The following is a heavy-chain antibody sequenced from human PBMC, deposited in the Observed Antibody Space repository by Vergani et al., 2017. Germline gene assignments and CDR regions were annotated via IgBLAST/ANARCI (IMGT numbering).Heavy chain of an antibody. V-gene: IGHV1-2*02. CDR2: INPNSGGT. D-gene: IGHD2-2*01. J-gene: IGHJ4*02. Sequence: QVQLVQSGAEVKKPGASVKVSCKASGYTFTGYYMHWVRQAPGQGLEWMGWINPNSGGTNYAQKFQGRVTMTRDTSISTAYMELSRLRSDDTAVYYCARALYCSSTSCYPDFDYWGQGTLVTVSS. CDR1: GYTFTGYY. CDR3: ARALYCSSTSCYPDFDY.